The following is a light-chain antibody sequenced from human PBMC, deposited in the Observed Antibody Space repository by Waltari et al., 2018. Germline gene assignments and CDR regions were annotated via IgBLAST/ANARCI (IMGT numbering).Light chain of an antibody. Sequence: QLVLTQSPSASASLGASVKLTCPLSSGHSSTVIAWLQQQPEKGPRYLMKVNSDGSHSKGDEIPDRFSGSTSGAERYLTISSVQPEDEADYYCQTGGHGTWVFGGGTKLTVL. J-gene: IGLJ3*02. V-gene: IGLV4-69*01. CDR3: QTGGHGTWV. CDR1: SGHSSTV. CDR2: VNSDGSH.